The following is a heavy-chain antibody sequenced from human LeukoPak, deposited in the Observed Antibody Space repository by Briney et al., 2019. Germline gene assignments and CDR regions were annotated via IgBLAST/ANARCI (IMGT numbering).Heavy chain of an antibody. Sequence: SGPTLVNPTQALTRTCTFSGFSLTTGGVGVGWIRQPPGKALKWLAIVYWNDDKRYNPSLKNRLTITKDTSKNQVVLTMTNTDPVDTGTYYCAHRLYSGSLRGCNFDYWGQGTLVTVSS. J-gene: IGHJ4*02. V-gene: IGHV2-5*01. CDR2: VYWNDDK. D-gene: IGHD1-26*01. CDR1: GFSLTTGGVG. CDR3: AHRLYSGSLRGCNFDY.